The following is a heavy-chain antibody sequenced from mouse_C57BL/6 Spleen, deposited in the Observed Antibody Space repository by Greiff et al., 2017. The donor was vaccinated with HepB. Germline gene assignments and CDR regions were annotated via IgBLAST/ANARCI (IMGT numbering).Heavy chain of an antibody. Sequence: VHVKQSGPELVKPGASVKIPCKASGYTFTDYNMDWVKQSHGKSLEWIGDINPNNGGTIYNQKFKGKATLTVDKSSSTAYMELRSLTSEDTAVYYCARAYYSNLYAMDYWGQGTSVTVSS. CDR2: INPNNGGT. D-gene: IGHD2-5*01. CDR1: GYTFTDYN. CDR3: ARAYYSNLYAMDY. V-gene: IGHV1-18*01. J-gene: IGHJ4*01.